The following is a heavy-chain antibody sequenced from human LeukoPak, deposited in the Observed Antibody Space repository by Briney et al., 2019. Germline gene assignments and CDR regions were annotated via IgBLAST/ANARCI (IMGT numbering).Heavy chain of an antibody. CDR1: GFTFNNYA. CDR3: AKIPKGGYFDS. Sequence: GGSLRLSCAASGFTFNNYAMNWVRQAPGKGLEWVSHISPSGDSTYYADSVKGRFTIPRDSSKNTLSLQMNSLRAEDTAVYYCAKIPKGGYFDSWGQGTLVTVSS. J-gene: IGHJ4*02. V-gene: IGHV3-23*01. D-gene: IGHD2-2*01. CDR2: ISPSGDST.